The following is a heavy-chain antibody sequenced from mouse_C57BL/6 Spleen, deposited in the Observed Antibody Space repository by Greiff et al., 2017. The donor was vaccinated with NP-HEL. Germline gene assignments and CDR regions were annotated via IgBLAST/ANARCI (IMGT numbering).Heavy chain of an antibody. V-gene: IGHV1-69*01. Sequence: VQLQQSGAELVMPGASVKLSCKASGYTFTSYWMHWVKQRPGQGLEWIGEIDTSDSYTNYNQKFKGKSTLTVDKSSSTAYMQLSSLTSEDSAVYYCARHYYGSSGYFEVWGTGTTVTVSS. CDR3: ARHYYGSSGYFEV. CDR2: IDTSDSYT. D-gene: IGHD1-1*01. J-gene: IGHJ1*03. CDR1: GYTFTSYW.